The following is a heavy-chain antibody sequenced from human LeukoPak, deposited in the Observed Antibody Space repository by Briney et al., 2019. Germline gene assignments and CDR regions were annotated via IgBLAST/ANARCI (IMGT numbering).Heavy chain of an antibody. D-gene: IGHD7-27*01. CDR2: IYYTGST. Sequence: SETLSLTCTVSGGSLSSYYWSWIRQPPGKGLEWIAYIYYTGSTNYNPSLNSRVTISVDTSENQFSLRLSSVTAADTAVYYCAKLTGTYFDYWGQGTLVTVSS. J-gene: IGHJ4*02. CDR3: AKLTGTYFDY. V-gene: IGHV4-59*01. CDR1: GGSLSSYY.